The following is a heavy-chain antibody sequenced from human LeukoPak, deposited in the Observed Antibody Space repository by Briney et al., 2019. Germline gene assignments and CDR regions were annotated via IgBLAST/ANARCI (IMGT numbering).Heavy chain of an antibody. V-gene: IGHV3-23*01. CDR3: AKDPGFLVVPAVIFDY. D-gene: IGHD2-2*01. CDR1: GFTFSSYA. J-gene: IGHJ4*02. Sequence: PGGSLRLSCAASGFTFSSYAMSWVRQASGKGLEWVSAISGSGGSTYYADSVKGRFTISRDNSKNTLYLQMNSLRAEDTAVYYCAKDPGFLVVPAVIFDYWGQGTLVTVSS. CDR2: ISGSGGST.